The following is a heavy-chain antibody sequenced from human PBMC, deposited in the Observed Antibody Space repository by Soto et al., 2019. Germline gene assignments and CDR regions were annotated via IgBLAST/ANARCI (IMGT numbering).Heavy chain of an antibody. Sequence: SETLSLTCTVSGGSISSGGYYWSWIRQHPGKGLEWIGYIYYSGSTYYNPSLKSRVTISVDTSKNQFSLKLSSVTAADTAVYYCARDVLVDYFFDYRGQGTPVTVSS. D-gene: IGHD3-9*01. CDR1: GGSISSGGYY. CDR3: ARDVLVDYFFDY. V-gene: IGHV4-31*03. J-gene: IGHJ4*02. CDR2: IYYSGST.